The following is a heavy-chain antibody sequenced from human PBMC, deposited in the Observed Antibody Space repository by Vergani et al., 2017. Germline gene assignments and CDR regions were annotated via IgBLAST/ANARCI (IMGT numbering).Heavy chain of an antibody. CDR3: AKDYDSSGYYYSVDALDI. CDR1: GFTFSSYA. Sequence: EVQLLESGGGLVQPGGSLRLSCAASGFTFSSYAMSWVRQAPGKGLEWVSAIRGSGGSTYYADYVKGRFTISRDNSKNTLYMQMNILRAEDTAVYYCAKDYDSSGYYYSVDALDIWGQGTMVTVSS. V-gene: IGHV3-23*01. CDR2: IRGSGGST. D-gene: IGHD3-22*01. J-gene: IGHJ3*02.